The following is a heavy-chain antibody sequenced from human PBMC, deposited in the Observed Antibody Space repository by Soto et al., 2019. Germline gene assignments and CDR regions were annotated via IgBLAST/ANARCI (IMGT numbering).Heavy chain of an antibody. Sequence: GESLKISCKGSGYSFTSYWISWVRQMPGKGLEWMGRIDPSDSYTNYSPSFQGHVTISADKSISTAYLQWSSLKASDTAMYYCARHRSPYDSSGYYIDYWGQGTLVTVSS. V-gene: IGHV5-10-1*01. CDR2: IDPSDSYT. J-gene: IGHJ4*02. CDR1: GYSFTSYW. D-gene: IGHD3-22*01. CDR3: ARHRSPYDSSGYYIDY.